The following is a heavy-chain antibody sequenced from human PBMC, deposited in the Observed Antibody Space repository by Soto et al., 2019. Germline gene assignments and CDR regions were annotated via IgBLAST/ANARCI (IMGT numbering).Heavy chain of an antibody. V-gene: IGHV3-7*01. CDR1: GFSFSNYW. J-gene: IGHJ4*02. Sequence: EVQLVESWGGLVQPGGSLRLSCGAFGFSFSNYWMAWVRQAPGKGLEWVAFIQADGSVTYYLDSVKGRFSISRDNANNSLYLQMNSLRPEDSGVYYGGKDLPWGSIDYLGQGILVTVSS. D-gene: IGHD7-27*01. CDR3: GKDLPWGSIDY. CDR2: IQADGSVT.